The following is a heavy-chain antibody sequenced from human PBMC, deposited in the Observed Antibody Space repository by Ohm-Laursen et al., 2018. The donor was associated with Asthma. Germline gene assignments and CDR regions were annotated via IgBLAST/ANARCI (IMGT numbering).Heavy chain of an antibody. D-gene: IGHD6-19*01. V-gene: IGHV3-30*18. CDR1: GFTFSSYG. CDR3: AKDRHGQWLAYYFDY. CDR2: ISYDGSNK. J-gene: IGHJ4*02. Sequence: SLRLSCAASGFTFSSYGMHWVRQAPGKGLEWVAVISYDGSNKYYADSVKGRFSISRDNSKNTLYLQMNSLRAEDTAVYYCAKDRHGQWLAYYFDYWGQGTLVTVSS.